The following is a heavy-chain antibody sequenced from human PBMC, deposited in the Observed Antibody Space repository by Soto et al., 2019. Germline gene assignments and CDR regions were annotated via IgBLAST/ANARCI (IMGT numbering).Heavy chain of an antibody. J-gene: IGHJ4*02. CDR2: INAGNGNR. CDR1: GYTFTSYA. D-gene: IGHD2-21*01. V-gene: IGHV1-3*01. Sequence: ASLKVSCKASGYTFTSYAMHWVRQAPGQRLEWMGWINAGNGNRKYSQKFQGKVTITRDTSASTAYMELSSLRSEDTAVYYCAREVWDYWGQGTLVTVSS. CDR3: AREVWDY.